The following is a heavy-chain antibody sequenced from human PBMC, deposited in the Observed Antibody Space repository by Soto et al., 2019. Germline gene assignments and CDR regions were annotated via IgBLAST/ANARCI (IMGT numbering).Heavy chain of an antibody. CDR3: ASVVVPTTATTSNWFDP. CDR2: INPSGGST. CDR1: GYTFTTYY. V-gene: IGHV1-46*01. J-gene: IGHJ5*02. Sequence: QVQLVQSGADVKEPGASVKVSCKASGYTFTTYYLHWVRQAPGQGLEWMGIINPSGGSTNYAQRFQGRVTMTSDTSTSTVYMELSSLRADDTAVYYCASVVVPTTATTSNWFDPWGQGTLVTVSS. D-gene: IGHD4-17*01.